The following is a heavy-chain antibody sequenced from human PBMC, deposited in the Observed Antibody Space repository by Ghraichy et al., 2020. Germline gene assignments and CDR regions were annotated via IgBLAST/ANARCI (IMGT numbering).Heavy chain of an antibody. J-gene: IGHJ3*02. D-gene: IGHD3-10*01. Sequence: SCAASGFTFNDFAMHWVRQTPGKGLEWVSGINWNSDDVGYVDSVKGRFSISRDNAKNSLFLQMHSLRPEDTGFYYCAKGRGFAFGIDAFEMWGQGTAVTVSS. V-gene: IGHV3-9*01. CDR2: INWNSDDV. CDR3: AKGRGFAFGIDAFEM. CDR1: GFTFNDFA.